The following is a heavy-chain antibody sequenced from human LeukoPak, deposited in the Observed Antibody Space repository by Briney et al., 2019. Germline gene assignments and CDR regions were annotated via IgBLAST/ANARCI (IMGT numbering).Heavy chain of an antibody. J-gene: IGHJ6*03. CDR3: AKAAAAGYYYYYMDV. D-gene: IGHD6-13*01. V-gene: IGHV3-74*01. CDR2: INSDGSST. CDR1: GFTFSSYW. Sequence: PGGSLRLSCAASGFTFSSYWMHWVRQAPGKGLVWVSRINSDGSSTSYADSVKGRFTISRDNSKNTLYLQMNSLRAEDTAVYYCAKAAAAGYYYYYMDVWGKGTTVTVSS.